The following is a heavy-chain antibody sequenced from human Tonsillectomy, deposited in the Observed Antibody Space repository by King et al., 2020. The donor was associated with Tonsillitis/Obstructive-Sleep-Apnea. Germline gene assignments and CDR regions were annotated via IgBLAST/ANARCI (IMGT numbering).Heavy chain of an antibody. V-gene: IGHV3-15*01. Sequence: VQLVESGGGLVKPGGSLRLSCAASGFTFSNAWMSWVRQAPGKGLEWLGRIKSKTNGGTTDYAAPVKGRVTISRDDSKNKLYLQMNSRKTEDTAVYYYTRDGGYCSSTSGSYYYMDVWGKGTTVTVSS. D-gene: IGHD2-2*01. J-gene: IGHJ6*03. CDR3: TRDGGYCSSTSGSYYYMDV. CDR2: IKSKTNGGTT. CDR1: GFTFSNAW.